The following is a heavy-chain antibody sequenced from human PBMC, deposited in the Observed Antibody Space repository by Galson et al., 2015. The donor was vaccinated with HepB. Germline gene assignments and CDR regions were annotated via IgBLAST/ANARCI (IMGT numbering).Heavy chain of an antibody. J-gene: IGHJ4*02. D-gene: IGHD6-13*01. CDR1: GFTFSSYW. V-gene: IGHV3-74*01. CDR3: ARPAAAAGTMWDY. Sequence: SLRLSCAASGFTFSSYWMHWVRQAPGKGLVWVSRINSDGSSTSYADSVKGRFTISRDNAKNTLYLQMNSLRAEDTAVYYCARPAAAAGTMWDYWGQGTLVTVSS. CDR2: INSDGSST.